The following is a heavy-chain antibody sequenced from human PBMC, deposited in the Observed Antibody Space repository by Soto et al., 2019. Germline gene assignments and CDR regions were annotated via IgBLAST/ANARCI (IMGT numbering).Heavy chain of an antibody. J-gene: IGHJ5*02. CDR3: AREGVAGPPNNWFDP. CDR1: GFTFSSYS. CDR2: ISSSSSYI. Sequence: PGGSLRLSCAASGFTFSSYSMNWVRQAPGKGLEWVSSISSSSSYIYYADSVKGRFTISRDNAKNSLYLQMNSLRAEDTAVYYCAREGVAGPPNNWFDPWGQGTLVTVSS. D-gene: IGHD6-19*01. V-gene: IGHV3-21*01.